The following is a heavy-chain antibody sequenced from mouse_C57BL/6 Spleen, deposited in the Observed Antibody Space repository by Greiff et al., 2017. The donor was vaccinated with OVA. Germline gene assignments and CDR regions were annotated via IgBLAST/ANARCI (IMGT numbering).Heavy chain of an antibody. CDR1: GFTFSDYY. D-gene: IGHD1-1*01. CDR2: FNYDGISP. J-gene: IGHJ1*03. Sequence: EVKLVESEGGLVQPGSSMKLSCTASGFTFSDYYMAWVRQFPEKGLEWVANFNYDGISPYYLASLMCLFIISRDNAKNILYLQMSSLKSEDTATYYCARDEDYYGSSFYWYFDVWGTGTTVTVSS. CDR3: ARDEDYYGSSFYWYFDV. V-gene: IGHV5-16*01.